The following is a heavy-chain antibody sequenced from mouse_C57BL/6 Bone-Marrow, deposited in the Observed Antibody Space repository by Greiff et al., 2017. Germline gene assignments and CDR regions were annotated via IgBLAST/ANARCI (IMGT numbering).Heavy chain of an antibody. J-gene: IGHJ3*01. Sequence: QVQLQQPGAELVRPGTSVKLSCKASGYTFTSYWMHWVKQRPGQGLEWIGVIDPSDSYTNYNQKFKGKATLTVDTSSSTAYMQLSRLTSEDSAVYYCARSSLSPGFAYWGQGTLVTVSA. V-gene: IGHV1-59*01. CDR2: IDPSDSYT. CDR1: GYTFTSYW. D-gene: IGHD1-1*01. CDR3: ARSSLSPGFAY.